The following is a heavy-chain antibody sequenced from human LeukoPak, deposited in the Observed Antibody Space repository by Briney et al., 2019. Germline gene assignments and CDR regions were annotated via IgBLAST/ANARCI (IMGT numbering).Heavy chain of an antibody. J-gene: IGHJ5*02. CDR3: AKEGKIAAAGTFGDSWFDP. CDR2: ISGSGGST. V-gene: IGHV3-23*01. D-gene: IGHD6-13*01. Sequence: GASLRLSCAASGFTFSSYAMSWVRQAPGKGLEWVSAISGSGGSTYYADSVKGRFTISRDNSKNTLYLQMNSLRAEDTAVYYCAKEGKIAAAGTFGDSWFDPWGQGTLVTVSS. CDR1: GFTFSSYA.